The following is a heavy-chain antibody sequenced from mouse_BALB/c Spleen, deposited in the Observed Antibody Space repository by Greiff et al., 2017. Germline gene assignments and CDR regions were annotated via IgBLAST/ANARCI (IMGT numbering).Heavy chain of an antibody. CDR2: IDPENGNT. CDR1: GFNIKDYY. J-gene: IGHJ3*01. Sequence: EVKLQQSGAELVRPGALVKLSCKASGFNIKDYYMHWVKQRPEQGLEWIGWIDPENGNTIYDPKFQGKASITADTSSNTAYLQLSSLTSEDTAVYYCAVYYYGSLFAYWGQGTLVTVSA. D-gene: IGHD1-1*01. CDR3: AVYYYGSLFAY. V-gene: IGHV14-1*02.